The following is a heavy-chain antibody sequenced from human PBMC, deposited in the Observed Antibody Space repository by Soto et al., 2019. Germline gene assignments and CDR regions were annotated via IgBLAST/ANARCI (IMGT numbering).Heavy chain of an antibody. D-gene: IGHD6-13*01. CDR1: GFTFSSYA. J-gene: IGHJ4*03. CDR3: GRDRSSSSGCFSCCRRGG. CDR2: ISGGGGST. V-gene: IGHV3-23*01. Sequence: EVQLLESGGGLVQPGGSLRVSCAASGFTFSSYAMSWVRQAPGKGLEWVSAISGGGGSTYYADSVKGRFTISRDNAENSVCRQTNSRRWEGTAVYECGRDRSSSSGCFSCCRRGGWGQGTGVNVSS.